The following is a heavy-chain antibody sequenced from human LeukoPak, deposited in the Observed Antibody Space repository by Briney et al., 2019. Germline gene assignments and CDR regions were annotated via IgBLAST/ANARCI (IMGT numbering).Heavy chain of an antibody. CDR2: IYYSGST. Sequence: SETLSLTCTVSGGSISSYYWSWIRQPPGKGLEWIGYIYYSGSTNYNPSLKSRVTISVDTSKNQFSLKLSSVTAADTAVYYCAAYTGEQQHAFDPWGQGTLVTVSS. D-gene: IGHD6-13*01. J-gene: IGHJ5*02. V-gene: IGHV4-59*01. CDR3: AAYTGEQQHAFDP. CDR1: GGSISSYY.